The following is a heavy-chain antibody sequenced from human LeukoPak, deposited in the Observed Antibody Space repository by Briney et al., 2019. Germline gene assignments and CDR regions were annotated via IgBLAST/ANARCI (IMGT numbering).Heavy chain of an antibody. Sequence: PSQTLSLTCTVSGGSISSGSYYWSWIRQPAGKGLEWIGRIYTSGSTHYNPSLKSRVTISVDTSKNQFSLKLSSVTAADTAVYYCARGTYYYYYMDVWGKGTTVTISS. J-gene: IGHJ6*03. V-gene: IGHV4-61*02. CDR1: GGSISSGSYY. CDR2: IYTSGST. CDR3: ARGTYYYYYMDV.